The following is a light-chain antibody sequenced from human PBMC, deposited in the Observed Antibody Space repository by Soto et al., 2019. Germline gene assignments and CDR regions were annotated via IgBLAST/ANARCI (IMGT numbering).Light chain of an antibody. V-gene: IGKV1-17*01. Sequence: QMTQSVVSLSASVEDRVTITCRASQGIINDLGWYQQKPGKAPKLLIYAASSLQSGVPPRFSGSGSGTDFTLTISSLQPEDFAPYYCPLPNNYPLTFGGGTMLDI. CDR1: QGIIND. CDR3: PLPNNYPLT. J-gene: IGKJ4*01. CDR2: AAS.